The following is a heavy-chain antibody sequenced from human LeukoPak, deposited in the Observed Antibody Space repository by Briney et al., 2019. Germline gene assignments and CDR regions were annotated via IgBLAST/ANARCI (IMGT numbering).Heavy chain of an antibody. D-gene: IGHD6-13*01. Sequence: ASVKVSCKSSGYTFTSYGISWVRQAPGQGLEWMGWISAYNGNTNYAQKLQGRVTMTTDTSTSTAYMELRSLRSDDTAVYYCARGCVSSSWCISPDFDYWGQGTLVTVSS. CDR2: ISAYNGNT. J-gene: IGHJ4*02. CDR3: ARGCVSSSWCISPDFDY. CDR1: GYTFTSYG. V-gene: IGHV1-18*01.